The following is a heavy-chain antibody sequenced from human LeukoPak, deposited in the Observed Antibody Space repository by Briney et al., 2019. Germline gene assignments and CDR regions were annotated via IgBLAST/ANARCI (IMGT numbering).Heavy chain of an antibody. Sequence: PSETLSLTCTVSGGSISSSSYYWGWIRQPPGKGLEWIGSIYYSGSTYYNPSLKIRVPISVDTSKNQFSLKLSSVTAADTAVYYCAREGIAAAGRFDPWGQGTLVTVSS. V-gene: IGHV4-39*02. D-gene: IGHD6-13*01. CDR1: GGSISSSSYY. CDR3: AREGIAAAGRFDP. CDR2: IYYSGST. J-gene: IGHJ5*02.